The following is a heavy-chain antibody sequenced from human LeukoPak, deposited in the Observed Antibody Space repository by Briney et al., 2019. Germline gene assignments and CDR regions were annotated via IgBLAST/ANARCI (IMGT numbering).Heavy chain of an antibody. J-gene: IGHJ4*02. V-gene: IGHV1-2*02. CDR1: GYSFIGYY. Sequence: ASVKVSCKASGYSFIGYYMHWVRQAPGQGLEWMGWINPNSGDTNYAQKFQGRVTMTRDTSISTAYMEVSRLTSDDTAVFYCAREDSGYPYWGEGTLVTVSS. CDR3: AREDSGYPY. CDR2: INPNSGDT. D-gene: IGHD5-12*01.